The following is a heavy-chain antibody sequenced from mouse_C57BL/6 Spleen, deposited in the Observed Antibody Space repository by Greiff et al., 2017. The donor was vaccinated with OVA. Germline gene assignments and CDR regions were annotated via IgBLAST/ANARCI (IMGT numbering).Heavy chain of an antibody. V-gene: IGHV1-26*01. CDR1: GYTFTDYY. J-gene: IGHJ1*03. D-gene: IGHD1-1*01. Sequence: VQLQQSGPELVKPGASVKISCEASGYTFTDYYMNWVKQSHGKSLEWIGDINPNNGGTSYNQKFKGKATLTVDKSSSTAYMELRSLTSEDSAVYYCARRPLYYGSTYWYFDVWGTGTTVTVSS. CDR2: INPNNGGT. CDR3: ARRPLYYGSTYWYFDV.